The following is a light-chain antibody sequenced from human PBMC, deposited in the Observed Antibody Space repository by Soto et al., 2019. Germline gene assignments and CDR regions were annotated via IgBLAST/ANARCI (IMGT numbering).Light chain of an antibody. CDR1: QSVGRN. Sequence: EIVMTQSPATLSVSPGERATLSCRASQSVGRNLAWYQQKPGQAPRLLIYGASTRATGIPARFSGSGSGTEFTLTISSLQSEDFAIYSCQQYNHWPPLTLGGGNKVEIK. CDR3: QQYNHWPPLT. J-gene: IGKJ4*01. CDR2: GAS. V-gene: IGKV3-15*01.